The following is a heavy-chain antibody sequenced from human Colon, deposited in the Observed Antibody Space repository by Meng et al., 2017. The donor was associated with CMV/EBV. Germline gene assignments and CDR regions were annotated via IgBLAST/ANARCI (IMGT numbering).Heavy chain of an antibody. D-gene: IGHD3-10*01. V-gene: IGHV4-61*01. CDR1: GASVSTSSYY. CDR3: ASLRPPLWFGELRGNYQYVKDV. CDR2: ISDSGST. J-gene: IGHJ6*02. Sequence: SETLSLTCTVSGASVSTSSYYWSWIRQPPGKGLQWIGYISDSGSTNYNPSLKSRVSISVDTSKNRFSLKLTSVTAADTAVYYCASLRPPLWFGELRGNYQYVKDVWGQGTTVTVSS.